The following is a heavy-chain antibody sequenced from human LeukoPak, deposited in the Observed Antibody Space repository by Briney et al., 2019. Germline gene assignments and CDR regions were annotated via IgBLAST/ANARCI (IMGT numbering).Heavy chain of an antibody. CDR3: ARGGQTYCGGDCPYYFDY. Sequence: GASVKVSCKASGYTFTSYYMHWVRQAPGQGLEWMGIINPSGGSTSYAQKFQGWVTMTRDTSISTAYMELSRLRSDDTAVYYCARGGQTYCGGDCPYYFDYWGQGTLVTVSS. CDR2: INPSGGST. V-gene: IGHV1-46*01. J-gene: IGHJ4*02. CDR1: GYTFTSYY. D-gene: IGHD2-21*02.